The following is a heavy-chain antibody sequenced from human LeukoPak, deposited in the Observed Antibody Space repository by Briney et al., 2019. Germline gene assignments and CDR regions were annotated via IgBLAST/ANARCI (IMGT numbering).Heavy chain of an antibody. D-gene: IGHD1-14*01. CDR3: ARGPDGAYYFDS. CDR2: IYPGDSDT. CDR1: GYNFITYW. Sequence: GESLKISCKASGYNFITYWIGWVRQVPGNGLEWMAIIYPGDSDTRYSPSFQGQVTISADRSINTAFLQWSSLKASDTAMYFCARGPDGAYYFDSWGQGTLVSVSS. V-gene: IGHV5-51*01. J-gene: IGHJ4*02.